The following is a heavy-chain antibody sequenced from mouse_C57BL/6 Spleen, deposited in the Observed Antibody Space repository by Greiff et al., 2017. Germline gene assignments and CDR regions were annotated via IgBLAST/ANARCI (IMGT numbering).Heavy chain of an antibody. CDR3: ARDRFSVVATDYFDY. Sequence: EVQRVESGGGLVKPGGSLKLSCAASGFTFSSYAMSWVRQTPEKRLEWVATISDGGSYTYYPDNVKGRFTISRDNAKNNLYRQMSHLKSEDTAMYYCARDRFSVVATDYFDYWGQGTTLTVSS. D-gene: IGHD1-1*01. V-gene: IGHV5-4*01. CDR2: ISDGGSYT. J-gene: IGHJ2*01. CDR1: GFTFSSYA.